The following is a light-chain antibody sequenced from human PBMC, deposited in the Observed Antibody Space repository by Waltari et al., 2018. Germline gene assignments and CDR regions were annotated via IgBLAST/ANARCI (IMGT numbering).Light chain of an antibody. CDR3: QQYDNLPIFT. Sequence: DIQMTQSPSSLSASVGDRVTITCQASQDIRNYLTWYQQKPGKAPKLLIYDASNLETGVPSRFSGSGSGTDFTFTISSLQPEDIAIYYCQQYDNLPIFTFGPGTKVDIK. CDR1: QDIRNY. J-gene: IGKJ3*01. CDR2: DAS. V-gene: IGKV1-33*01.